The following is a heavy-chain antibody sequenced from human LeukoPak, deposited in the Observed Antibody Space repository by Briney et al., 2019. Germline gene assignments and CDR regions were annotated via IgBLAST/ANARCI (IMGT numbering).Heavy chain of an antibody. CDR3: ARAGSSSWYNWFDP. V-gene: IGHV3-30*04. J-gene: IGHJ5*02. CDR2: ISYDGSNN. CDR1: GFIFSNYP. D-gene: IGHD6-13*01. Sequence: GGSLRLSCAASGFIFSNYPMHWVRQAPGKGLEWVAVISYDGSNNYYADSVKGRFTISRDNSKDTMYMQMHTLRAEDTAVYYCARAGSSSWYNWFDPWGQGTLVTVSS.